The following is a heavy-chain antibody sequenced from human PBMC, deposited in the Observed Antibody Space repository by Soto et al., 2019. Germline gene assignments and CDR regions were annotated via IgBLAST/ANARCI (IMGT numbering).Heavy chain of an antibody. CDR2: IIPKLGSA. CDR1: GGGNLRDYR. CDR3: ARGGDGYNFGALY. V-gene: IGHV1-69*01. D-gene: IGHD2-21*01. Sequence: QVQLVQSGAEVKEPGSSVKVSCKASGGGNLRDYRTTWVRRAPGQGLEWMGGIIPKLGSANYAQNFQGRVTVTEDESTNTVYVELRSLSSDDTAVYYFARGGDGYNFGALYWGQGTPVTVSS. J-gene: IGHJ4*02.